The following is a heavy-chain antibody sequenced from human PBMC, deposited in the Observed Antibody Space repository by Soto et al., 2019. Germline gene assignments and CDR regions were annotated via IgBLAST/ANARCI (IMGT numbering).Heavy chain of an antibody. CDR3: ASGYSSSWYWHYGMDV. J-gene: IGHJ6*02. V-gene: IGHV4-39*01. CDR1: GGSISSSSYY. D-gene: IGHD6-13*01. CDR2: IYYSGST. Sequence: SETLSLTCTVSGGSISSSSYYWGWIRQPPGKGLEWIGSIYYSGSTYYNPSLKSRVTVSVDTSKNQFSLKLSSVTAADTAVYYCASGYSSSWYWHYGMDVWGQGTTVTVSS.